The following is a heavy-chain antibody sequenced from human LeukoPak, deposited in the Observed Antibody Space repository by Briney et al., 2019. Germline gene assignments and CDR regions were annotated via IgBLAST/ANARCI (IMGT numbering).Heavy chain of an antibody. Sequence: SGPTLVNPTQTLTLTRTFSGFSLNTRGVGVGWIRQPPGRALEWLALIYWDDDRRYSPSLKSRLTITKDTSRNQVVLTMTNMDPVDTATYFCAHRKNYYDSSVFDNWGQGTLVTVSS. D-gene: IGHD3-22*01. CDR2: IYWDDDR. J-gene: IGHJ4*02. V-gene: IGHV2-5*02. CDR1: GFSLNTRGVG. CDR3: AHRKNYYDSSVFDN.